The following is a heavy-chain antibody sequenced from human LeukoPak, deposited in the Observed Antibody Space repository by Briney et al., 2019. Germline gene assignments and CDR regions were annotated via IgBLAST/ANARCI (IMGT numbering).Heavy chain of an antibody. V-gene: IGHV6-1*01. CDR1: GDSVSSNSAA. D-gene: IGHD3-22*01. CDR3: ARAGVDYYDSSGYPIYYFDP. CDR2: TYYKSKWYN. J-gene: IGHJ5*02. Sequence: SQTLSLTFAISGDSVSSNSAAWNWIRQSPSRGLEWLGSTYYKSKWYNDYAVSVKSQITLTPDTSQNQFSLQLNSVTPEDTAVYYCARAGVDYYDSSGYPIYYFDPWGQGTLVTVSS.